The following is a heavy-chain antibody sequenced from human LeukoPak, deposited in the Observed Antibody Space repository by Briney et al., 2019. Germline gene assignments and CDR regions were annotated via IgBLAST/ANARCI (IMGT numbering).Heavy chain of an antibody. J-gene: IGHJ6*02. D-gene: IGHD2-2*01. Sequence: ASVKVSCKASGYTFTSYGISWVRQAPGQGLEWMGWISAYNGNTNYARKLQGRVTMTTDTSTSTAYMELRSLRSDDTAVYYCARDLDVVVPAAMFFGLYYYGMDVWGQGTTVTVSS. V-gene: IGHV1-18*01. CDR1: GYTFTSYG. CDR3: ARDLDVVVPAAMFFGLYYYGMDV. CDR2: ISAYNGNT.